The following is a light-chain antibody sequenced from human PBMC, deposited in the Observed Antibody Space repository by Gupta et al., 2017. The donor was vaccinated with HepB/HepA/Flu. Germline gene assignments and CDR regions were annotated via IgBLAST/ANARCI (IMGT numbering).Light chain of an antibody. J-gene: IGKJ4*01. CDR3: QQRSDWPPLT. V-gene: IGKV3-11*01. CDR2: DAS. CDR1: KSVNTY. Sequence: EIVLTQSPATPLLSPGERATLSCSANKSVNTYFDWYQQKPGQAPKLLIYDASKRATGIPARFSGSGSGTDFTLTISSLEPEDFAVYYCQQRSDWPPLTFGGGTKVEIK.